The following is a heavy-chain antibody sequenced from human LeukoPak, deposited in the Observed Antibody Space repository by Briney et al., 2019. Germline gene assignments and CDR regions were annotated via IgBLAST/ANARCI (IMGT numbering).Heavy chain of an antibody. D-gene: IGHD2-21*02. J-gene: IGHJ3*02. CDR1: GYTFTSYH. Sequence: SVKVSCKASGYTFTSYHMHWVRQAPGQGLEWMGGIIPIFGTANYAQKFQGRVTISADKSTSTAYMELSSLRSEDTAVYYCARFGRCGCYCNCDAFDIWGQGTMVTVSS. V-gene: IGHV1-69*06. CDR3: ARFGRCGCYCNCDAFDI. CDR2: IIPIFGTA.